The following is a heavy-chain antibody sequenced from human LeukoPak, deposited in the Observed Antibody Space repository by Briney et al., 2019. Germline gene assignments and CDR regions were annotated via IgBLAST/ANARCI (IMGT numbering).Heavy chain of an antibody. Sequence: SETLSLTCTVSGGSISSGGYSWSWIRQHPGKGLEWIGYIYYSGSTYYNPSLKSRVTISVDTSKNQFSLKLSSVTAADTAVYYCARDKFGELYNWGQGTLVTVSS. V-gene: IGHV4-31*03. CDR2: IYYSGST. CDR1: GGSISSGGYS. CDR3: ARDKFGELYN. D-gene: IGHD3-10*01. J-gene: IGHJ4*02.